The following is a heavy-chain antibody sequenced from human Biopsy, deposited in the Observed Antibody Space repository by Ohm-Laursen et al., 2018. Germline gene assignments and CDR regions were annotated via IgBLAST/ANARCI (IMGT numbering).Heavy chain of an antibody. CDR1: GYTFSVYY. CDR2: IHPNIGAT. V-gene: IGHV1-2*02. J-gene: IGHJ3*02. D-gene: IGHD3-10*01. CDR3: ARDRMVTIIALVRADTFDI. Sequence: ESSVKVSCKASGYTFSVYYIHWLRQAPGQRLEWLGWIHPNIGATKYAQKFQGRVTMTSDPSISTAYIELSRLISDATAVYFCARDRMVTIIALVRADTFDIWGQGTLVSVSS.